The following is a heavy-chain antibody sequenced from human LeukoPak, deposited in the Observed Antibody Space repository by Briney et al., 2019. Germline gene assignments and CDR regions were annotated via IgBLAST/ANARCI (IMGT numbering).Heavy chain of an antibody. D-gene: IGHD6-19*01. CDR1: GYSFTSYW. J-gene: IGHJ6*02. V-gene: IGHV5-51*01. Sequence: GESLKISCTGSGYSFTSYWICWVRQMAGKGLEWIGIIYPGDSDTRYSPSFQGQVTISADKSISTAYLQWSSLKASDTAMYYCARSPITIAVAGTADGMDVWGQGTTVTVSS. CDR3: ARSPITIAVAGTADGMDV. CDR2: IYPGDSDT.